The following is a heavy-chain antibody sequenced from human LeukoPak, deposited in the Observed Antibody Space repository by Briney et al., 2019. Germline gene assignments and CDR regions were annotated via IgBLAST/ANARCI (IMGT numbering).Heavy chain of an antibody. CDR2: IIPMSGTA. V-gene: IGHV1-69*13. CDR1: GGTFNNFA. CDR3: ASPVKYYDTWSGYPPFDY. D-gene: IGHD3-3*01. J-gene: IGHJ4*02. Sequence: GASVKLSCKASGGTFNNFAISWVRQAPGQGLEWVGGIIPMSGTANYAQKFQGRVTITADESTSTAYMELSSLRSEDTAIYYCASPVKYYDTWSGYPPFDYWGQGTLVTVSS.